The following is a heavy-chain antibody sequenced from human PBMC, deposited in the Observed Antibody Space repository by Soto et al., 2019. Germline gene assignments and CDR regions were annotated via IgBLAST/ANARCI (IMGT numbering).Heavy chain of an antibody. CDR2: ISSSSSYI. J-gene: IGHJ4*02. CDR1: GFTFSSYS. CDR3: ARLAAAGFDY. D-gene: IGHD6-13*01. Sequence: PGGSLRLSCAASGFTFSSYSMKWVRQAPGKGLEWVSSISSSSSYIYYADSVKGRFTISRDNAKNSLYLQMNSLRAEDTAVYYCARLAAAGFDYWGQGTLVTVSS. V-gene: IGHV3-21*01.